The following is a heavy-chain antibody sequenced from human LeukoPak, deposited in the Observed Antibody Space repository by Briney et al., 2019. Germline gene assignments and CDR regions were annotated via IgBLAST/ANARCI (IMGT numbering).Heavy chain of an antibody. D-gene: IGHD1-14*01. V-gene: IGHV4-61*01. Sequence: SETLSLTCTVSGGSVSSGSYYWSWIRQPPGKGLEWTGYIYYSGSTNYNPSLKSRVTISVDTSKNQFSLKLSSVTAADTAVYYCARGVITTTIMGVDYWGQGTLVTVSS. CDR3: ARGVITTTIMGVDY. J-gene: IGHJ4*02. CDR1: GGSVSSGSYY. CDR2: IYYSGST.